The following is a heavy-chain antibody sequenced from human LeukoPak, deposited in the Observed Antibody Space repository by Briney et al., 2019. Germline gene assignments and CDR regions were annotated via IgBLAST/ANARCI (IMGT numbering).Heavy chain of an antibody. D-gene: IGHD3-10*01. Sequence: ASVKVSCKASGYTFTSYYMHWVRQAPGQGLEWMGWINPNSGGTNYAQKFQGRVTMTRDTSISTAYMELSRLRSDDTAVYYCAVGDLYYYYMDVWGKGTTVTISS. V-gene: IGHV1-2*02. CDR1: GYTFTSYY. J-gene: IGHJ6*03. CDR3: AVGDLYYYYMDV. CDR2: INPNSGGT.